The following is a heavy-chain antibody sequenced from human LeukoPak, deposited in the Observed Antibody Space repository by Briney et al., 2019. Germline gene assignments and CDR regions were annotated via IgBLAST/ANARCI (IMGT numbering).Heavy chain of an antibody. D-gene: IGHD3-16*02. CDR3: ARDLGSLGELSSY. CDR2: ISGSSSTI. J-gene: IGHJ4*02. CDR1: GFTFSSYG. V-gene: IGHV3-48*01. Sequence: GGSLRLSCAASGFTFSSYGMNWVRQAPGKGLEWVSYISGSSSTIYYADSVKGRFTISRDNAKNSLYLQMNSLRAEDTAVYYCARDLGSLGELSSYWGQGTLVTVSS.